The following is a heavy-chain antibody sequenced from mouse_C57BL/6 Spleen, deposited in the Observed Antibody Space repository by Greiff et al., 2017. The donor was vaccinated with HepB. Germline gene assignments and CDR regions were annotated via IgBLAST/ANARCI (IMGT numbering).Heavy chain of an antibody. CDR1: GFTFSSYG. D-gene: IGHD1-1*01. CDR3: ARHPSLLRGNYFDY. CDR2: ISSGGSYT. V-gene: IGHV5-6*02. Sequence: DVKLVESGGDLVKPGGSLKLSCAASGFTFSSYGMSWVRQTPDKRLEWVATISSGGSYTYYPDSVKGRFTISRDNAKNTLYLQMSSLKSEDTAMYYCARHPSLLRGNYFDYWGQGTTLTVSS. J-gene: IGHJ2*01.